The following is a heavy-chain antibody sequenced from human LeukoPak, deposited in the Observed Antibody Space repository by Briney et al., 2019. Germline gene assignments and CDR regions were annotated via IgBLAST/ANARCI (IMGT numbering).Heavy chain of an antibody. Sequence: GGSLRLSCAASGFTFTNYMMHWVRQAPGKGLEWVAVILEDGRIQHYADSVQGRFTISRDNSKNTLFLQMNSLRTEDTAVYYCARGGSYLSAFDIWGQGTMVTVSS. V-gene: IGHV3-30*04. CDR2: ILEDGRIQ. D-gene: IGHD1-26*01. CDR3: ARGGSYLSAFDI. CDR1: GFTFTNYM. J-gene: IGHJ3*02.